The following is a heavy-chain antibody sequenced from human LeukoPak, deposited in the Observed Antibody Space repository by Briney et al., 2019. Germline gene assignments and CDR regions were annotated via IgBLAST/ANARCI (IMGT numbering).Heavy chain of an antibody. J-gene: IGHJ4*02. Sequence: ASVKVSCKASGYTLTGFYIHWVRQVPGQGLEWMGWINPRSGATNYAQTFQDRVTMTRDTSISTAYMQLSRLGFDDTAVYYCARGGPRENGSGYYSHWGQGTLVTVSS. CDR3: ARGGPRENGSGYYSH. CDR1: GYTLTGFY. CDR2: INPRSGAT. D-gene: IGHD3-22*01. V-gene: IGHV1-2*02.